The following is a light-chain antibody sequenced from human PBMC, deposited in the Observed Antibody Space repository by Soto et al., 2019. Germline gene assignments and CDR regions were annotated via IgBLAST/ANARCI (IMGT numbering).Light chain of an antibody. CDR3: HQRSNWALT. CDR2: DAS. J-gene: IGKJ4*01. Sequence: EIVLTQSPATLYLSPGERATLSCRASQNIYNYLDSYQHKPGQTPRLLIRDASNRATGVPGRFSGSGSGTDFTRTISSLAPEDFSFYYCHQRSNWALTFGGGTKVEIQ. V-gene: IGKV3-11*01. CDR1: QNIYNY.